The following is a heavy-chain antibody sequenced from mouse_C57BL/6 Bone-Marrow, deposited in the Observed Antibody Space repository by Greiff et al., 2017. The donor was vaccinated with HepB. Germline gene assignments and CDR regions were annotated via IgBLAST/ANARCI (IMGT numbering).Heavy chain of an antibody. CDR2: ISSGGSYT. D-gene: IGHD1-1*01. V-gene: IGHV5-6*02. CDR1: GFTFSSYG. CDR3: ARRGYYYGSSPFAMDY. Sequence: EVMLVESGGDLVKPGGSLKLSCAASGFTFSSYGMSWVRQTPDKRLEWVATISSGGSYTYYPDSVKGRFTISRDNAKNTLYLQMSSLKSEDTAMYYCARRGYYYGSSPFAMDYWGQGTSVTVSS. J-gene: IGHJ4*01.